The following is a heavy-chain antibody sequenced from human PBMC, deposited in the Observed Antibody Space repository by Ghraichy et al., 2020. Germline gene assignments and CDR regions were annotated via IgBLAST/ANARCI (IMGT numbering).Heavy chain of an antibody. V-gene: IGHV3-48*02. CDR1: TFTFSTYS. J-gene: IGHJ4*02. D-gene: IGHD3-16*02. Sequence: GGSLRLSCAASTFTFSTYSMNWVRQAPGKGLEWVSYISSTSSTKYYADSVKGRFTISRDNAMNSLYLQMNSLRDEDTAVYYCARGGSYPGNWGQGTLVTVSS. CDR3: ARGGSYPGN. CDR2: ISSTSSTK.